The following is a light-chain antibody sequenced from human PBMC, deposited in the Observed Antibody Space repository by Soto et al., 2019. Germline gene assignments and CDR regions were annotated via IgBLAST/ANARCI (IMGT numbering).Light chain of an antibody. V-gene: IGKV1-17*01. Sequence: DIQMTQSPSSMSASVGDRVTITCRASQGIRNDLGWYQQKPWEAPKRLISAASNLHSGVPSRFSFSGSGTEFTLPISSLQPDEFATYYCLQHNSHPPTFGQWTKVESK. J-gene: IGKJ1*01. CDR1: QGIRND. CDR2: AAS. CDR3: LQHNSHPPT.